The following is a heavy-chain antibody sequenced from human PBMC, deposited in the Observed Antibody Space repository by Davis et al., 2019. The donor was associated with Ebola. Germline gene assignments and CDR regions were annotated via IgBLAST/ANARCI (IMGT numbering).Heavy chain of an antibody. D-gene: IGHD3-16*01. CDR1: GVSITTHY. V-gene: IGHV4-59*11. CDR2: ISYSGST. CDR3: AERGGSV. J-gene: IGHJ4*02. Sequence: PGGSLRLSCTVSGVSITTHYWSWIRQPPGKGLEWIGSISYSGSTNYNSSLKSRVTISVDTSKAQFSLNLGSVTAADTAVYYCAERGGSVWGQGTLVTVSS.